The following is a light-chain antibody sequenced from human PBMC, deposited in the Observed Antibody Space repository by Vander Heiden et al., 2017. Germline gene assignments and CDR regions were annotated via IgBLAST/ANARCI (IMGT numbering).Light chain of an antibody. J-gene: IGKJ3*01. CDR3: QQYNNWPL. V-gene: IGKV3-15*01. CDR1: QSISSN. CDR2: GAA. Sequence: EIVMTQSPATLSVSQGERATLSCRASQSISSNFAWYQQKPGQAPRLLIYGAATRATDVPARFSGSGSGTEFTLTISSLQSEDFAIYYCQQYNNWPLFGPGTTVAIK.